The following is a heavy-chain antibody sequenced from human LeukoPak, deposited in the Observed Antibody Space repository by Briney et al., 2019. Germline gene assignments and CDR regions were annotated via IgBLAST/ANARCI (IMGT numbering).Heavy chain of an antibody. CDR1: GGSISTSTYY. CDR2: ISYSGST. Sequence: PSETLSLTCTVSGGSISTSTYYRGWIRQPPGKGLEWIGSISYSGSTYNNPSLKSRVTISVDTSKNQFSLKLSSVTAPDTAVYYCARRVYSGSYNRYFDLWGRGTLVTVSS. J-gene: IGHJ2*01. V-gene: IGHV4-39*01. CDR3: ARRVYSGSYNRYFDL. D-gene: IGHD1-26*01.